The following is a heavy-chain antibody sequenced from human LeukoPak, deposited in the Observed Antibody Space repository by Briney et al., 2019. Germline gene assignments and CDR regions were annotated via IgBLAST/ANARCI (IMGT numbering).Heavy chain of an antibody. CDR1: GGSISSYY. D-gene: IGHD3-22*01. V-gene: IGHV4-59*08. Sequence: SETLSLTCTVSGGSISSYYWSWIRQPPGKGLEWIGSMYYSGSTNYKPSLKGRVTISVDTSKNQFSLKLSSVTAADTAVYYCARHAYYYDRSGSYEAFDIWGQGTMVTVSS. J-gene: IGHJ3*02. CDR3: ARHAYYYDRSGSYEAFDI. CDR2: MYYSGST.